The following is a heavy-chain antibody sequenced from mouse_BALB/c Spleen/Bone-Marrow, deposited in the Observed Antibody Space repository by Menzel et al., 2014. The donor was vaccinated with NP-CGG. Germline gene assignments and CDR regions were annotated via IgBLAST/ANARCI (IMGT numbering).Heavy chain of an antibody. CDR2: IDPYYGNT. J-gene: IGHJ3*01. V-gene: IGHV1-39*01. CDR1: GFSFXGYN. D-gene: IGHD2-3*01. Sequence: EVKLMESGPELEKPGAPVKISCKASGFSFXGYNMNWVKQSNGKSLEWIGNIDPYYGNTTYNQKFKGKATLTVDKSSSTAYMQLKSLTSEDSVVYYCAIKSYEGGFAYWGQGTLVTVSA. CDR3: AIKSYEGGFAY.